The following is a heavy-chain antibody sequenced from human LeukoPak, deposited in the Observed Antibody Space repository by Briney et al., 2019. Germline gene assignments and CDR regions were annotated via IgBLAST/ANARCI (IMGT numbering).Heavy chain of an antibody. CDR3: ARGRSPWTYYYDSSGYYNWFDP. CDR2: INSDGSST. J-gene: IGHJ5*02. D-gene: IGHD3-22*01. Sequence: GGSLRLSCAASGFTFSSYWMHWVRQAPGKGLVWVSRINSDGSSTSYADSVKGRFTISRDNAKNTLYLQMNSLRAEDTAVYYCARGRSPWTYYYDSSGYYNWFDPWGQGTLVTVSS. V-gene: IGHV3-74*01. CDR1: GFTFSSYW.